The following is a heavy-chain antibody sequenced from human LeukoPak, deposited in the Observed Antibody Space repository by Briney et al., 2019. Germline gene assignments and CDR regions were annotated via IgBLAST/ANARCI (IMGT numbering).Heavy chain of an antibody. CDR1: GFTFSAYG. J-gene: IGHJ1*01. V-gene: IGHV3-30*03. CDR3: ARAGDGRWLQAYLQH. CDR2: ISYDGTNK. D-gene: IGHD5-24*01. Sequence: QPGRSLRLSCAASGFTFSAYGMHWVRQAPGKGLEWVAVISYDGTNKYYADSVKGRFTISRDNSKNTLYLQMTSLRAEDTAVYYCARAGDGRWLQAYLQHWGQGTLVTVSS.